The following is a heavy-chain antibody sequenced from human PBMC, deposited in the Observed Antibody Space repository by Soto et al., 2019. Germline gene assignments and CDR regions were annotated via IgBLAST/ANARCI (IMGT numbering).Heavy chain of an antibody. V-gene: IGHV4-31*03. CDR2: IYYSGST. J-gene: IGHJ4*02. Sequence: SGTLSLTCTVSGGSISSGGYYWSWIRQHPGKGLEWIGYIYYSGSTYYNPSLKSRVTISVDTSKNQFSLKLSSVTAADTAVYYCARGRGTISGYYPFFDYWGQGTLVTVSS. CDR1: GGSISSGGYY. D-gene: IGHD3-22*01. CDR3: ARGRGTISGYYPFFDY.